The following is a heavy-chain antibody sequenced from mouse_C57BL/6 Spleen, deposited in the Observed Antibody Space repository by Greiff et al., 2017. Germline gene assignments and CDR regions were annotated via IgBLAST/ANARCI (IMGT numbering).Heavy chain of an antibody. CDR3: TRVVTGTDLMDY. Sequence: EVKLVESGEGLVKPGGSLKLSCAASGFSFSSYAMSWVRPTPEKRLVWVAYISSGGDYIYYADTVKGRFTISRDNARNTLYLQMSSLKSEDTAMYYCTRVVTGTDLMDYWGQGTSGTVSS. CDR1: GFSFSSYA. V-gene: IGHV5-9-1*02. D-gene: IGHD4-1*01. J-gene: IGHJ4*01. CDR2: ISSGGDYI.